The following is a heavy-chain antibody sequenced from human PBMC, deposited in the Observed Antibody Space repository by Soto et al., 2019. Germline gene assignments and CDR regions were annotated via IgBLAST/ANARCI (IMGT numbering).Heavy chain of an antibody. D-gene: IGHD2-15*01. CDR3: AREGTYCSGGSCYPHFDY. CDR1: GFTFSSYG. CDR2: IWYDGSKK. Sequence: QVQLVESGGGVVQPGRSLRLSCAASGFTFSSYGMHWVRQAPGKGLEWVAVIWYDGSKKYYADSVKGRFTISRDNSKNTLYLQMNSLRAEDTAVYYCAREGTYCSGGSCYPHFDYWGQGTLVTVSS. J-gene: IGHJ4*02. V-gene: IGHV3-33*01.